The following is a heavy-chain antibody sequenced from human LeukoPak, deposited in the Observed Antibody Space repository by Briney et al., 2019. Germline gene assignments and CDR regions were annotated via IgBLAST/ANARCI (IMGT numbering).Heavy chain of an antibody. CDR1: GYTFTGYY. D-gene: IGHD3-9*01. Sequence: GASVKVSCKASGYTFTGYYMHWLRHAPGQGLEWMGWINPNSGGTNYAQKFQGRVTLTRDTSTSTAYMELRSLRSDDTAVYYCARSASDILTGHHFDYWGQGTLVTVSS. J-gene: IGHJ4*02. CDR2: INPNSGGT. CDR3: ARSASDILTGHHFDY. V-gene: IGHV1-2*02.